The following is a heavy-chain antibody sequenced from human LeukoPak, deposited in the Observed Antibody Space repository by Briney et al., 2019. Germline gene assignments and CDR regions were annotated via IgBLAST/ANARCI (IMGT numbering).Heavy chain of an antibody. J-gene: IGHJ4*02. CDR1: GGSISSGGYS. CDR3: AREGTAKPFDY. D-gene: IGHD5-18*01. Sequence: SETLSLTCAVSGGSISSGGYSWSWIRQPPGKGLEWIGYIYHSGSTNYNPSLKSRVTISVDKSKNQFSLKLSSVTAADTAVYYCAREGTAKPFDYWGQGTLVTVSS. CDR2: IYHSGST. V-gene: IGHV4-30-2*01.